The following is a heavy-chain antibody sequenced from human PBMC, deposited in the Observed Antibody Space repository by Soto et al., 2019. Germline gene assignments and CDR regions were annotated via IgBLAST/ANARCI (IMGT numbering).Heavy chain of an antibody. CDR2: INAGNGNT. CDR1: GYTFTSYA. J-gene: IGHJ6*03. Sequence: VKVSCKASGYTFTSYAMHWVREAPGQRLEWMGWINAGNGNTKYSQKFQGRVTITRDTSASTAYMELSSLRSEDTAVYYCARAPGRYYYYYMDVWGKGTTVTVSS. V-gene: IGHV1-3*01. CDR3: ARAPGRYYYYYMDV.